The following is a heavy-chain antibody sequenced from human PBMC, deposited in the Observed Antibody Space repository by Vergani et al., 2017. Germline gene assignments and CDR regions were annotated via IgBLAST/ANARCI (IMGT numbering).Heavy chain of an antibody. CDR1: GGSISSYY. D-gene: IGHD3-16*01. J-gene: IGHJ6*02. CDR2: IYYSGST. V-gene: IGHV4-59*08. Sequence: QVQLQESGPGLVKPSETLSLTCTVSGGSISSYYWSWIRQPPGKGLEWIGYIYYSGSTNYNPSLKSRVTISVDTSKNQFSLKLSSVPAADTAVYYCAGGPVGYYYYGMDVWGQGTTVTVSS. CDR3: AGGPVGYYYYGMDV.